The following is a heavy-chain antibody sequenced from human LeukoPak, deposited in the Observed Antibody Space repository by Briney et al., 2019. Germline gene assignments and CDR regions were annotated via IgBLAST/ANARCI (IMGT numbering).Heavy chain of an antibody. D-gene: IGHD2/OR15-2a*01. J-gene: IGHJ4*02. Sequence: PSETLSLTCTVSSGSISSYYWSWIRQPPGKGLEWVGYISYSGSTNYNPSLKSRVTISVDTSKNQFSLKLSSVTAADTAVYYCARERRSGAYFHFDYWGQGTLVTVSS. V-gene: IGHV4-59*01. CDR2: ISYSGST. CDR1: SGSISSYY. CDR3: ARERRSGAYFHFDY.